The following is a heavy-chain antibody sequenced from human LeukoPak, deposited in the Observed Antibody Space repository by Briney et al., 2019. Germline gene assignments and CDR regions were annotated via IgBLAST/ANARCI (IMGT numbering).Heavy chain of an antibody. V-gene: IGHV3-23*01. CDR2: IFAGGDQT. D-gene: IGHD6-19*01. Sequence: PGGSLRLSCAVSGFTLGSYTMSWVRLAPGKGLEWVSAIFAGGDQTDYADSVKGRFTISRDNSKNTLYLQMNSLRAEDTAVYYCARDVAVAGIDYWGQGTLVTVSS. CDR1: GFTLGSYT. J-gene: IGHJ4*02. CDR3: ARDVAVAGIDY.